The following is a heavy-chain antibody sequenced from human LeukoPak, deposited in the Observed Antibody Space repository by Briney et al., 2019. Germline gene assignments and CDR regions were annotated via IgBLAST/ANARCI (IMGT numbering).Heavy chain of an antibody. D-gene: IGHD3-22*01. CDR3: ARRLTYYYDSSGYAFDI. V-gene: IGHV4-59*01. Sequence: SETLSLTCTVSGGSIGSYYWSWIRQPPGKGLEWIGYIYYSGSTNYNPSLKSRVTISVDTSKNQFSLKLSSVTAADTAVYYCARRLTYYYDSSGYAFDIWGQGTMVTVSS. J-gene: IGHJ3*02. CDR2: IYYSGST. CDR1: GGSIGSYY.